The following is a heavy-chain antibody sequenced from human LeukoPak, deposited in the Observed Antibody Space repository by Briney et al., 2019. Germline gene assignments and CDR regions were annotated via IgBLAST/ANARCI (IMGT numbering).Heavy chain of an antibody. CDR3: ARHDSSGYPDY. J-gene: IGHJ4*02. V-gene: IGHV3-30-3*01. CDR1: GFTFSSYP. D-gene: IGHD3-22*01. CDR2: ISYDGSKI. Sequence: GRSLRLSCAASGFTFSSYPLHWVRQAPGKGLEWVTLISYDGSKIYYADSVKGRFTISRDNAKNSLYLQMNSLRAEDTAVYYCARHDSSGYPDYWGQGTLVTVSS.